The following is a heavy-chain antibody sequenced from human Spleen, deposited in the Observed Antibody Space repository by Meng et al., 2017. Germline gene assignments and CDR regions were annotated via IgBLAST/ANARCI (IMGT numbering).Heavy chain of an antibody. CDR2: FDPEDGDT. Sequence: QVHLVQSGAEVKKPGASVRVSCKVSGYTLNELSMHWVRQAPGKGLEWMGGFDPEDGDTKYAQNLQGRVTMTEDTSTDSAYLELRSLTFEDTAVYYCATAYGSGRRDPRWLDPWGQGTLVTVSS. CDR1: GYTLNELS. D-gene: IGHD3-10*01. V-gene: IGHV1-24*01. J-gene: IGHJ5*02. CDR3: ATAYGSGRRDPRWLDP.